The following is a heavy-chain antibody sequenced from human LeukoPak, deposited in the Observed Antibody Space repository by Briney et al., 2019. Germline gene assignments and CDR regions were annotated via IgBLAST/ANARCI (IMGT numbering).Heavy chain of an antibody. D-gene: IGHD2-2*01. V-gene: IGHV1-8*01. CDR2: MNPNSGNT. Sequence: ASVKVSCKASGYTFTSYDINWVRQATGQGLEWMGWMNPNSGNTGYAQKFQGRVTMTRNTSISTAYMELSSLRSEDTAVYYCARGTHCSSTSCYYYYCMDVWGKGTTVTVSS. CDR3: ARGTHCSSTSCYYYYCMDV. CDR1: GYTFTSYD. J-gene: IGHJ6*03.